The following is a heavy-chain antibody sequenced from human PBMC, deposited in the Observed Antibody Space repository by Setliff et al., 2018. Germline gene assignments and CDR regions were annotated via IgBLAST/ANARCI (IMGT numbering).Heavy chain of an antibody. Sequence: PSETLSLTCAAYGGTFSDYYWTWIRQPPGKGLEWIGEINHRGSTNYNPSLKSRATISIDTSKDQFSLKLTSMSAADTAVYFCARGRNIAARLLDSWGQGALVTVS. V-gene: IGHV4-34*01. CDR1: GGTFSDYY. CDR3: ARGRNIAARLLDS. D-gene: IGHD6-6*01. J-gene: IGHJ4*02. CDR2: INHRGST.